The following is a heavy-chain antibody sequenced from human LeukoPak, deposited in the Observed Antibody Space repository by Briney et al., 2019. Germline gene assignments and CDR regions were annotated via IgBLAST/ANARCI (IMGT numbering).Heavy chain of an antibody. CDR1: GFTFSTYW. Sequence: GGSLRLSCAASGFTFSTYWMSWVRQAPGKGLEWVANIKQDGSDEYYVDSVKGRFTISRDNAKSSLFLQMNSLRAEDTAVYYCARVRCSSNSCFPDYWGQGTLVTVSS. D-gene: IGHD2-2*01. V-gene: IGHV3-7*01. CDR2: IKQDGSDE. J-gene: IGHJ4*02. CDR3: ARVRCSSNSCFPDY.